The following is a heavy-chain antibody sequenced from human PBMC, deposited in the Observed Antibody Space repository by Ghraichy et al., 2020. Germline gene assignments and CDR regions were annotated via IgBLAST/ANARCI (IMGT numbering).Heavy chain of an antibody. D-gene: IGHD3-16*02. CDR2: ISYDGSNK. Sequence: GGSLRLSCAASGFTFSSYAMHWVRQAPGKGLEWVAVISYDGSNKYYADSVKGRFTISRDNSKNTLYLQMNSLRAEDTAVYYCARDLSLNYYGMDVWGQGTTVTVSS. J-gene: IGHJ6*02. CDR1: GFTFSSYA. V-gene: IGHV3-30-3*01. CDR3: ARDLSLNYYGMDV.